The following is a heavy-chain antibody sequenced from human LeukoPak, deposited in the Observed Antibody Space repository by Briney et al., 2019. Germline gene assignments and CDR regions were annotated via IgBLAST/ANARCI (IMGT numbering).Heavy chain of an antibody. CDR1: GFTFSSYA. D-gene: IGHD1-26*01. J-gene: IGHJ3*02. CDR3: AKDRGVGGVGATRPNKPFDI. CDR2: ISGSGGST. Sequence: AGGSLRLSCSASGFTFSSYAMSWVRQAPGKGLEWGSAISGSGGSTYYADSVKGRFTISRDNSKNTLYLQMNSLRAEDTAVYYCAKDRGVGGVGATRPNKPFDIWGQGTMVTVSS. V-gene: IGHV3-23*01.